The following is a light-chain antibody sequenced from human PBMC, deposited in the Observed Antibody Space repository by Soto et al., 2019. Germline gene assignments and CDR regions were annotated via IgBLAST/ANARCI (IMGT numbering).Light chain of an antibody. CDR1: SSDVGGYDF. V-gene: IGLV2-14*03. Sequence: QSALTQPAFVSGSPGQSITISCTGTSSDVGGYDFVSWYQHHPGKAPRLMIYDVSHRPSGVSDRFSASKSGNTASLTISGLLAEDEADYYCSSYTSISTYVFGTGTKVTVL. CDR2: DVS. CDR3: SSYTSISTYV. J-gene: IGLJ1*01.